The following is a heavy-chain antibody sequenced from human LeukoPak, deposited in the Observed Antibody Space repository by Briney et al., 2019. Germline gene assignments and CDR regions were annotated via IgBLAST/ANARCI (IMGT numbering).Heavy chain of an antibody. Sequence: PGESLRLSCAASGFTSSAYDMHWVRQITGGGLEWVSTSGTVGDTFYSDSVKGRFTISRENAKNSVNLQMNSLRVEDSAIYFCVRAAMPYIINGRRFDYWGQGTLVTVSS. J-gene: IGHJ4*02. CDR3: VRAAMPYIINGRRFDY. CDR1: GFTSSAYD. CDR2: SGTVGDT. D-gene: IGHD2-2*01. V-gene: IGHV3-13*04.